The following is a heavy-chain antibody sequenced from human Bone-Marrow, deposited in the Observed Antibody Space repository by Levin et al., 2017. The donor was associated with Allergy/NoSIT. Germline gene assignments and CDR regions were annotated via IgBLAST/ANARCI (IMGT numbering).Heavy chain of an antibody. J-gene: IGHJ4*02. V-gene: IGHV4-39*01. CDR2: VFYTGST. Sequence: PSETLSLTCTVSGGSISSSSYYWDWIRQPPGTGLEWIGSVFYTGSTNYNPSLKSRVTISVDTSKNQFSLNLSSVTAADTAVYYCARRAKKISVLGTNYFDSWGQGTLVTVSS. CDR3: ARRAKKISVLGTNYFDS. D-gene: IGHD1-14*01. CDR1: GGSISSSSYY.